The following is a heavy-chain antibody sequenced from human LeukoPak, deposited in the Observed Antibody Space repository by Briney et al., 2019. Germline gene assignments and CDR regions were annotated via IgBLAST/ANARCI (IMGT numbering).Heavy chain of an antibody. D-gene: IGHD3-3*01. V-gene: IGHV3-9*01. Sequence: GGSLRLSCAASGFTFDDYAMHWVRQAPGKGLEWVSGISWNSDSIGYADSVKGRFTISRDNAKNSLYLQMNGLRAEDTAVYYCARDPFRVTIFGVVINYYYGMDVWGQGTTVTVS. CDR1: GFTFDDYA. J-gene: IGHJ6*02. CDR3: ARDPFRVTIFGVVINYYYGMDV. CDR2: ISWNSDSI.